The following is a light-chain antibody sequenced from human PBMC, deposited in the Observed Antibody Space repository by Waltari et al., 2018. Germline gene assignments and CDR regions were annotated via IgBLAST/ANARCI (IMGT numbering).Light chain of an antibody. CDR1: SLRSYY. CDR3: NSRDSSGNPVV. V-gene: IGLV3-19*01. J-gene: IGLJ2*01. Sequence: SSELTQDPAVSVALGQTVRITCQGDSLRSYYASWYQQKPGQAPVLVIYGKNNRPAGIPDRFAGSRSGTTASLTSSGAQAEDEADYYCNSRDSSGNPVVFGGGTKLTVL. CDR2: GKN.